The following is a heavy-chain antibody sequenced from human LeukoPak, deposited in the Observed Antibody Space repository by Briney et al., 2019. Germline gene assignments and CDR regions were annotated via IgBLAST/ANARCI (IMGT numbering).Heavy chain of an antibody. CDR1: GGSISSYY. CDR3: ARSLTGVPHFDY. D-gene: IGHD7-27*01. J-gene: IGHJ4*02. Sequence: SETLSLTCTASGGSISSYYWSWIRQPAGKGLEWIGLIYTSGSTNYNPSLKSRVTMSVDTSKNQFSLNLSSVTAADTAVYYCARSLTGVPHFDYWGQGTLVTVSS. CDR2: IYTSGST. V-gene: IGHV4-4*07.